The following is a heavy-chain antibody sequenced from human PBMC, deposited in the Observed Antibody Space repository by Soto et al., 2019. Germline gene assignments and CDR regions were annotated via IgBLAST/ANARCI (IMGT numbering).Heavy chain of an antibody. V-gene: IGHV3-23*01. CDR2: ISDSSGNT. CDR3: ARGVRRSGWVY. D-gene: IGHD6-19*01. J-gene: IGHJ4*02. CDR1: GFTFSSSA. Sequence: EVQLLESGGGLVQPGGSLRLTCAASGFTFSSSAMSWVRQAPGKGLEWVSAISDSSGNTYYADSVKGRFTVSRDSSKSTLYPQMNSLRAEDTAVYYCARGVRRSGWVYWGQGTQVTVSS.